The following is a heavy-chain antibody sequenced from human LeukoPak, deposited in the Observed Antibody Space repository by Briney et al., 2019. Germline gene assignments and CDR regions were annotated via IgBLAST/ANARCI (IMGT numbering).Heavy chain of an antibody. CDR2: TRNKANSYTT. Sequence: PGGSLRLSCAASGFTFSDHYMDWVRQAPGKGPEWVGRTRNKANSYTTEYAASVKGRFTISRDDSKTSLYLQMNGLKTEDTAVYYCGRARFGEEAFDYWGQGTLVTVSS. CDR1: GFTFSDHY. CDR3: GRARFGEEAFDY. J-gene: IGHJ4*02. D-gene: IGHD3-10*01. V-gene: IGHV3-72*01.